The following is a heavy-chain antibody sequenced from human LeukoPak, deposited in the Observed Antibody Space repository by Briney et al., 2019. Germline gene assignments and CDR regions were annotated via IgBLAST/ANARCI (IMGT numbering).Heavy chain of an antibody. CDR1: GGSISNYY. CDR3: ARVKRFGESEHDY. V-gene: IGHV4-59*01. D-gene: IGHD3-10*01. CDR2: IYYSGST. Sequence: SETLSLTCTVSGGSISNYYWSWIRQPPGKGLEWIGYIYYSGSTNYNPSLKSRVTISVDTSKNQFSLKLSSVTAADTAVYYCARVKRFGESEHDYWGQGTLVTVSS. J-gene: IGHJ4*02.